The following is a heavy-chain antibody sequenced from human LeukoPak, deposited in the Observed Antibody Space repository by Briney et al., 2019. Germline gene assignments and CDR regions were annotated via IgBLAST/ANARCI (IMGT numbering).Heavy chain of an antibody. CDR1: GFTFTSSA. CDR2: IVVGSGNT. J-gene: IGHJ4*02. D-gene: IGHD6-13*01. Sequence: SVKVSCTASGFTFTSSAMQWVRQARGQRLEWIGWIVVGSGNTNYAQKFQERVTITRDMSTSTAYMELSSLRSEDTAVYYCAKGLYSSSWYFDYWGQGTLVAASS. CDR3: AKGLYSSSWYFDY. V-gene: IGHV1-58*02.